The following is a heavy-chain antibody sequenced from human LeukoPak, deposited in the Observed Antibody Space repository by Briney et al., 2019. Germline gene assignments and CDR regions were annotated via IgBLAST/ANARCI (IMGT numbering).Heavy chain of an antibody. J-gene: IGHJ5*02. CDR1: GYTFTGYY. CDR3: ARAADYYGSGSYYNVWFDP. V-gene: IGHV1-18*04. Sequence: GASVKVSCKASGYTFTGYYMHWVRQAPGQGLEWMGWISAYNGNTNYAQKLQGRVTMTTDTSTSTAYMELRSLRSDDTAVYYCARAADYYGSGSYYNVWFDPWGQGTLVTVSS. D-gene: IGHD3-10*01. CDR2: ISAYNGNT.